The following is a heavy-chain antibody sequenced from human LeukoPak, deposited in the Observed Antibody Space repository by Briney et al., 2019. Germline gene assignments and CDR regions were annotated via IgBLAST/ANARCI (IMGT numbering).Heavy chain of an antibody. D-gene: IGHD6-13*01. Sequence: GGSLRLSCEVSGLSVRGSYMNWVRQAPGKGLEWVSVIYSGDRRYYADSVKGRFTISRDTSKNTLHLQMNNLRADDTARYYCTRDLTGTTWSENDYWGQGTLVTISS. CDR3: TRDLTGTTWSENDY. J-gene: IGHJ4*02. V-gene: IGHV3-53*01. CDR2: IYSGDRR. CDR1: GLSVRGSY.